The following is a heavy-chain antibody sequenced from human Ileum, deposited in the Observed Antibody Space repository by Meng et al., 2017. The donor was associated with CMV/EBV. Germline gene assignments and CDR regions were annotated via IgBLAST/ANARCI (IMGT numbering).Heavy chain of an antibody. CDR3: ARGLFRYPAYFDL. Sequence: QVQLPQWGAGLLQPSETLSLTCAVYGGSLRGHYCNWIRQSPGNGLQWIAEINHVGRTNSNPSLASRVTISQDTSKNQCSLKLNSVTVADSAVYYCARGLFRYPAYFDLWGQGTLVTVSS. J-gene: IGHJ4*02. CDR1: GGSLRGHY. D-gene: IGHD3-16*02. V-gene: IGHV4-34*01. CDR2: INHVGRT.